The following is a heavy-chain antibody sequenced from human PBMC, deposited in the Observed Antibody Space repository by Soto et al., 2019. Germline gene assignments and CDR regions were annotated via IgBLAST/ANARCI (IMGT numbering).Heavy chain of an antibody. V-gene: IGHV1-69*13. Sequence: LVKVSCKASGGTFSSYAISWVRQAPGQGLEWMGGIIPIFGTANYAQKFQGRVTITADESTSTAYMELSSLRSEDTAVYYCARGIDSSSSGYYYYGMDVWGQGTTVTVSS. D-gene: IGHD6-6*01. J-gene: IGHJ6*02. CDR3: ARGIDSSSSGYYYYGMDV. CDR2: IIPIFGTA. CDR1: GGTFSSYA.